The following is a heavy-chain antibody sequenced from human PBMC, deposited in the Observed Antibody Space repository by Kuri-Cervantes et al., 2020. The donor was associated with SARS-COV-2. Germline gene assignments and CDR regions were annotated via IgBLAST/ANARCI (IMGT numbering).Heavy chain of an antibody. CDR2: ISGSGTGA. D-gene: IGHD1-7*01. J-gene: IGHJ6*04. V-gene: IGHV3-23*01. CDR3: AKDPTATTEYYYAMDV. CDR1: GFSFSSYD. Sequence: GESLKISCAASGFSFSSYDMSWVRQAPGKGLEWVLVISGSGTGAYYADPVKGRFTISRDNYKNTLYLQMNSLRAEDTGVYFCAKDPTATTEYYYAMDVWGKGTTVTVSS.